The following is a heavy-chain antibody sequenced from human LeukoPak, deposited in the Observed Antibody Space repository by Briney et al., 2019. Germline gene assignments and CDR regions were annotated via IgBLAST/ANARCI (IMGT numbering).Heavy chain of an antibody. CDR2: IGTYGGDT. CDR1: TSR. D-gene: IGHD3-22*01. V-gene: IGHV1-18*01. Sequence: ASVKVSCKATSRISFVRQSPGQGLEWMGWIGTYGGDTYYAQKFQGRITVTTEKSTRTVYMELRNMRSDDTAVYYCARDLWNFYDDSGYNRDFDSWGQGTLVTVSS. CDR3: ARDLWNFYDDSGYNRDFDS. J-gene: IGHJ5*01.